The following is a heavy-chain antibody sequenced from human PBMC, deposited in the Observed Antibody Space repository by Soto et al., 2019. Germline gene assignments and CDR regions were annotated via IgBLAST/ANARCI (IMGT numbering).Heavy chain of an antibody. J-gene: IGHJ4*02. CDR2: ISGSGGST. D-gene: IGHD5-12*01. Sequence: PWGSLRLSCAASGFTFSSYAMSWVRQPPGKGLEWVSAISGSGGSTYYADSVQGRFTISRDNSKNTLYQQMNSLRSEDTAVYCGAKVRQCYGGYGYDYWGKGTLVTVSS. V-gene: IGHV3-23*01. CDR1: GFTFSSYA. CDR3: AKVRQCYGGYGYDY.